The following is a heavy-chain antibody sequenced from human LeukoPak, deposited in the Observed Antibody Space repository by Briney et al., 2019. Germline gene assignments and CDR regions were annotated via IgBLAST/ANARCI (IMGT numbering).Heavy chain of an antibody. V-gene: IGHV3-48*02. Sequence: GGSLRLSCAASGFTFSVYSMNWVRQPPGMGLEWVSYITSNSATIQYADSVKGRFTISRDNAKNSLPLQMNSLRDEDTAVYYCARSVGGHFDYWGQGTLVTVSS. CDR2: ITSNSATI. CDR3: ARSVGGHFDY. D-gene: IGHD3-16*01. J-gene: IGHJ4*02. CDR1: GFTFSVYS.